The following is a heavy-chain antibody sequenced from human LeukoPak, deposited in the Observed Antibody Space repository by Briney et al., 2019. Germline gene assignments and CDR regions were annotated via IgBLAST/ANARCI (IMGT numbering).Heavy chain of an antibody. CDR1: GYTFTSYD. V-gene: IGHV1-2*06. J-gene: IGHJ4*02. CDR3: ARGVVQLWLPPYYFDY. CDR2: INPNSGGT. Sequence: ASVKVSCKASGYTFTSYDINWARQAPGQGLEWMGRINPNSGGTNYAQKFQGRVTMTRDTSISTAYMELSRLRSDDTAVYYCARGVVQLWLPPYYFDYWGQGTLVTVSS. D-gene: IGHD5-18*01.